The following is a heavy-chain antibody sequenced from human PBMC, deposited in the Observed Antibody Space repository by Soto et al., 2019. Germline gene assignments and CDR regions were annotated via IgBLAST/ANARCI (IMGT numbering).Heavy chain of an antibody. CDR2: IKSKTDGGTT. V-gene: IGHV3-15*07. Sequence: GGSLRLSCAASGFTFSNAWMNWVRQAPGKGLEWVGRIKSKTDGGTTDYAAPVKGRFTNSRDDSKNTLYLQMNSLKTEDTAVYYCTTVDYLVRGVIITYYYGMDVWGQGTTVTVSS. D-gene: IGHD3-10*01. CDR3: TTVDYLVRGVIITYYYGMDV. J-gene: IGHJ6*02. CDR1: GFTFSNAW.